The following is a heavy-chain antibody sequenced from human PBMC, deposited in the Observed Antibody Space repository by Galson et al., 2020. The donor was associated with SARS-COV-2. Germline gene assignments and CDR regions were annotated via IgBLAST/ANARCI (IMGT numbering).Heavy chain of an antibody. Sequence: ASVKVSCKASGYTFTAYGISWVRQAPGQGPEWMGISTYTGDTKYAQKFQGRVTMTTDTSTSTAYMELRSLRSGDTATYYCARESVSDWSGWRWGEHWGQGSPVTVSS. J-gene: IGHJ4*02. CDR2: STYTGDT. D-gene: IGHD3-9*01. V-gene: IGHV1-18*01. CDR3: ARESVSDWSGWRWGEH. CDR1: GYTFTAYG.